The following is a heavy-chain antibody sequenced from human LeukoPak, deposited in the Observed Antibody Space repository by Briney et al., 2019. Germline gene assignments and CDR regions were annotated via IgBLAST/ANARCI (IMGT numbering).Heavy chain of an antibody. CDR1: GYTFTGYY. D-gene: IGHD3-10*01. CDR2: INPNSGGT. Sequence: ASVKVSCKASGYTFTGYYMHWVRQAPGQGLEWMGWINPNSGGTNYAQKVQGRVTMTRDTSISTAYMELSRLRSDDTAVYYCARADGSGTSIYYYYGMDVWGQGTTVTVSS. V-gene: IGHV1-2*02. CDR3: ARADGSGTSIYYYYGMDV. J-gene: IGHJ6*02.